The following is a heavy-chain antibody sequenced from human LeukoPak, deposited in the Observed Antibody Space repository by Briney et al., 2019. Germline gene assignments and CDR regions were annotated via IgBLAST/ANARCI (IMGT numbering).Heavy chain of an antibody. V-gene: IGHV3-21*06. CDR1: GFTFSSYG. Sequence: PGGSLRLSCAASGFTFSSYGMTWVRQAPGKGLEWGSSISGRRGYIFYADSVKGRFTISRDNAKNSLYLQMNSLRAEDTAVYYCGRDLPTVTSIDYWGQGTLVTVSS. J-gene: IGHJ4*02. CDR3: GRDLPTVTSIDY. D-gene: IGHD4-17*01. CDR2: ISGRRGYI.